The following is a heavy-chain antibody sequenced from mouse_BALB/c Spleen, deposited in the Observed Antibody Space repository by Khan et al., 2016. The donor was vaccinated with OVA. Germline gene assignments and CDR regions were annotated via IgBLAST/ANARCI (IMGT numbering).Heavy chain of an antibody. CDR3: ARTARIKY. Sequence: EVQLQESGPGLVKPSQSLSLTCTVTGYSITSGYGWNWIRQFPGNQLEWMGYISYSGSTNYNPSLKSRISITRDTSKNQFFLQLNDVTTEDTATYYCARTARIKYWGQGTTLTVSS. CDR2: ISYSGST. D-gene: IGHD1-2*01. V-gene: IGHV3-2*02. J-gene: IGHJ2*01. CDR1: GYSITSGYG.